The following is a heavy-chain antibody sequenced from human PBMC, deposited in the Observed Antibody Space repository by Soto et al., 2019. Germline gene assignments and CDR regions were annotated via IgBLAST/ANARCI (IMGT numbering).Heavy chain of an antibody. J-gene: IGHJ4*02. V-gene: IGHV3-15*01. D-gene: IGHD4-17*01. CDR1: GFSVSDTW. CDR2: INTGGAS. CDR3: SRDKASSDYGLDH. Sequence: EVQLVESGGGLVQPGESLRVSCAVSGFSVSDTWMNWVRQAPGKGLEWVGRINTGGASDYAAPVRDRFFISRDESQNTLYLRMHGLKSEDTAVYYCSRDKASSDYGLDHWGQGTLVTVSS.